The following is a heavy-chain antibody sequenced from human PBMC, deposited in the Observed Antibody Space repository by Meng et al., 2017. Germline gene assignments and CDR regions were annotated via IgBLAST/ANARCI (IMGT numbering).Heavy chain of an antibody. D-gene: IGHD3-22*01. CDR3: ASIAQVGWYYYDSSGDPFDY. Sequence: GGSLRLSCAASGFTFSSYAMHWVRQAPGKGLEWVAVISYDGSNKYYADSVKGRFTISRDNSKNTLYLQRNSLRAEDTAVYYCASIAQVGWYYYDSSGDPFDYWGQGTLVTVSS. V-gene: IGHV3-30*04. J-gene: IGHJ4*02. CDR2: ISYDGSNK. CDR1: GFTFSSYA.